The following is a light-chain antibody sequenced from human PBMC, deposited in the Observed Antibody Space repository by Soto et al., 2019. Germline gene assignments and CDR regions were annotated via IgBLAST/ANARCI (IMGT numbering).Light chain of an antibody. V-gene: IGKV1-39*01. CDR2: AAS. J-gene: IGKJ5*01. Sequence: ENQISYSRSSLSASEGDRVTITCRASQSIRSYLNWYQQKPGKAPRLLIYAASSLQSGVPSRFSGSASGTDFTLTICGLQPEDFATYCCQQSYRPPPIDFAQGTRLEIK. CDR3: QQSYRPPPID. CDR1: QSIRSY.